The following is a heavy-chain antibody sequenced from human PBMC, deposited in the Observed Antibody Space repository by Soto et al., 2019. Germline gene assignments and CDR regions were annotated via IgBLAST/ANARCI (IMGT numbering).Heavy chain of an antibody. CDR2: ISAYNGNT. CDR3: ARDGYDSSGYYYDY. CDR1: GYAFTSYG. J-gene: IGHJ4*02. D-gene: IGHD3-22*01. V-gene: IGHV1-18*01. Sequence: GASVKVSWKAAGYAFTSYGISWVRQAPGQGLEWMGWISAYNGNTNYAQKLQGRVTMTTDTSTSTAYMELRSLRSDDTAVYYCARDGYDSSGYYYDYWGQGTLVTVSS.